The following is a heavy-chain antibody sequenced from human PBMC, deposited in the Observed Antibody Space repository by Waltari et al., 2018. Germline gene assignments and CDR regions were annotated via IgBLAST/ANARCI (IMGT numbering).Heavy chain of an antibody. CDR2: INQITGDT. J-gene: IGHJ5*01. CDR1: TGSLNNHS. Sequence: QVHLQESGPGLVKPSETLSLTCTVSTGSLNNHSWSWIRQPPGKRMEWIGWINQITGDTNYNPSLESRVIISSDISKNQFSLKLTSVTAADTAIYYCAREGSLYSSTGGWIGPWGQGMLVTVSS. V-gene: IGHV4-59*11. CDR3: AREGSLYSSTGGWIGP. D-gene: IGHD2-2*01.